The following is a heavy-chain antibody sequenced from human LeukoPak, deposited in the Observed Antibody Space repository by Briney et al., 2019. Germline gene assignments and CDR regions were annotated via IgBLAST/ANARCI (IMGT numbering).Heavy chain of an antibody. Sequence: GGSLRLSCVASGFTFSSYTINWVRQTPGKGLEWVSSISGSSYYIYYADSVRGRFTISRDNAENSVYLQMNSLRAEDTAVYYCARGGHVDYCGQGTLVTVSS. J-gene: IGHJ4*02. CDR3: ARGGHVDY. CDR1: GFTFSSYT. D-gene: IGHD3-16*01. CDR2: ISGSSYYI. V-gene: IGHV3-21*01.